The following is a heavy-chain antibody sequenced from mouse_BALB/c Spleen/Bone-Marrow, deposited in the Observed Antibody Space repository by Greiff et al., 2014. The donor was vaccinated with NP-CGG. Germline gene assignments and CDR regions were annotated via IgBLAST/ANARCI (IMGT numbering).Heavy chain of an antibody. V-gene: IGHV1-66*01. CDR3: ARRKDAMDY. CDR2: IFPVSVNN. CDR1: GYRFTSYY. Sequence: QVQLKQSGPELVKPGASVKISCKASGYRFTSYYIHWVKQRPGQGLEWIGWIFPVSVNNKYNEKFKGKAKLTADTSSSTAYMQLSNVTSDDSAVKDYARRKDAMDYWGQGTTLTVSS. J-gene: IGHJ4*01.